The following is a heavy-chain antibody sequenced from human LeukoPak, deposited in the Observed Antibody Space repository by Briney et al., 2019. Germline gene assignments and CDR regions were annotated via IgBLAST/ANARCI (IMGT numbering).Heavy chain of an antibody. CDR3: ARGGRARPDYYYYMDV. D-gene: IGHD6-6*01. Sequence: GGSLRLSCAASGFTFSSYAMHWVRQAPGKGLEWVAVMSYDGSNKYYADSVKGRFTISRDNSKNTLYLQMNSLRAEDTAVYYCARGGRARPDYYYYMDVWGKGTTVTVSS. V-gene: IGHV3-30-3*01. J-gene: IGHJ6*03. CDR1: GFTFSSYA. CDR2: MSYDGSNK.